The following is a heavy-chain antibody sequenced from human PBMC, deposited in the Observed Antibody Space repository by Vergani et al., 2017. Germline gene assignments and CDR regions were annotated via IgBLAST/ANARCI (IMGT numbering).Heavy chain of an antibody. V-gene: IGHV3-30*18. J-gene: IGHJ4*02. Sequence: VQLLESGGGLVQPGGSLRLSCAASGFTFSSYAMSWVRQAPGKGLEWGAVISYDGSNKYYADSVKGRFTISRDNSKNTLYLQMNSLRAEDTAVYYCAKDRDDSSGYYYGTLDYWGQGTLVTVSS. D-gene: IGHD3-22*01. CDR1: GFTFSSYA. CDR3: AKDRDDSSGYYYGTLDY. CDR2: ISYDGSNK.